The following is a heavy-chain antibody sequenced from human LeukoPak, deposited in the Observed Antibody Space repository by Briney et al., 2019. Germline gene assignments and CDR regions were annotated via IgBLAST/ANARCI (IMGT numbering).Heavy chain of an antibody. CDR2: TNRRGDIT. CDR1: GFNFSRYE. D-gene: IGHD1-7*01. V-gene: IGHV3-20*01. CDR3: ARKGLGGELGGFDS. Sequence: PGGSLRLSCVASGFNFSRYEMNWVRQAPGKGLEWVSGTNRRGDITGYADFVKGRFTISRDNAKNSLYLQMNSLRVEDTALYHCARKGLGGELGGFDSWGQGTLVTVSS. J-gene: IGHJ4*02.